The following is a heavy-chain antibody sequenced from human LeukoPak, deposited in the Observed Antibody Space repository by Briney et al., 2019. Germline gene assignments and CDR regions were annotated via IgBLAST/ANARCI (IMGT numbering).Heavy chain of an antibody. D-gene: IGHD3-22*01. Sequence: GGSLRLSCAASGFTFDDYAMLWVRQAPGKGLEWVSGISWNSGSIIYADSVRGRFTISRDNAKNSLYLQMNSLRAEDTALYYCAKAMGYDSSGYYDYWGQGTLVTVSS. J-gene: IGHJ4*02. CDR2: ISWNSGSI. V-gene: IGHV3-9*01. CDR3: AKAMGYDSSGYYDY. CDR1: GFTFDDYA.